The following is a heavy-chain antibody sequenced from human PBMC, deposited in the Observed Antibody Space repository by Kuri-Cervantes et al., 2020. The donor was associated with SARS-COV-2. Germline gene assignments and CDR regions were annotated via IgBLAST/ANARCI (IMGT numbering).Heavy chain of an antibody. CDR3: ARHGNGASLFY. J-gene: IGHJ4*02. Sequence: GSLRLSCAVYGGSFSDYYWSWVRQPPGKGLEWIGEINHSGNTNYDPSLKSRVTISIDTSKNRFSLKLSSVTAADTAVYYCARHGNGASLFYWGQGTLVTVSS. V-gene: IGHV4-34*01. CDR1: GGSFSDYY. D-gene: IGHD1-1*01. CDR2: INHSGNT.